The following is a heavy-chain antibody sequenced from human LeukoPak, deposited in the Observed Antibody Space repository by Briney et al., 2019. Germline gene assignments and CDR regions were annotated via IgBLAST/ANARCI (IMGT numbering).Heavy chain of an antibody. D-gene: IGHD6-19*01. J-gene: IGHJ4*02. CDR1: GFTFSSYS. CDR2: ISSGSSTI. V-gene: IGHV3-48*02. CDR3: ARVRSGLYFDY. Sequence: GGSLRLSCAASGFTFSSYSMSWVRQAPGKGLEWVSYISSGSSTIYYADSVKGRFTVSRDNVKNSLYLQMSSLRDEDMAVYYCARVRSGLYFDYWGQGTLVTVSS.